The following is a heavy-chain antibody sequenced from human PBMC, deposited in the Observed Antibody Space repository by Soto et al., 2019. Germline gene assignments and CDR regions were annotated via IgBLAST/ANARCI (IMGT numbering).Heavy chain of an antibody. J-gene: IGHJ4*02. CDR1: GGSIRGYY. V-gene: IGHV4-59*01. CDR3: ARDGRDCSGGNCYPLPSYFAY. D-gene: IGHD2-15*01. Sequence: QVQLQESGPGLVKPSETLSLTCTVSGGSIRGYYWSWIRKPPGKGLEWIGDISNSGSTHYNPSLSSRVTMSIDTPKTQFSLRLSSVTAADTAVYYCARDGRDCSGGNCYPLPSYFAYGGRETRVTVSS. CDR2: ISNSGST.